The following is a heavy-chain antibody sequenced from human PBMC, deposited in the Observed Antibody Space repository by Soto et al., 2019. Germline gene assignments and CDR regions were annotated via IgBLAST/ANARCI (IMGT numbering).Heavy chain of an antibody. CDR1: GDSVSSNSAA. D-gene: IGHD3-10*01. Sequence: PSQTLSLTCVISGDSVSSNSAAWNWIRQSPSRGLEWLGRTYYRSKWYNDYAVSVKSRITINPDTSKNQFSLQLNSVTPEDTAVYYCARDVLVRGVIITGNYYYGMDVWGQGTTVTVSS. J-gene: IGHJ6*02. CDR3: ARDVLVRGVIITGNYYYGMDV. V-gene: IGHV6-1*01. CDR2: TYYRSKWYN.